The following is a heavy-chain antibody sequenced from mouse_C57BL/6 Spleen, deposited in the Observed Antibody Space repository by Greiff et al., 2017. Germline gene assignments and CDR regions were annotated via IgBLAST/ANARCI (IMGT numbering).Heavy chain of an antibody. Sequence: QVQLQQSGAELVKPGASVKLSCKASGYTFTEYGIHWVKQRSGQGLEWIGWFYPGSGSIKYNEKFKDKATLTADKASSTVDMELSRVTSEDSGVYFWASHEDYCDSRYDYWGQGTTVTVSS. CDR3: ASHEDYCDSRYDY. V-gene: IGHV1-62-2*01. D-gene: IGHD1-1*01. CDR1: GYTFTEYG. J-gene: IGHJ2*01. CDR2: FYPGSGSI.